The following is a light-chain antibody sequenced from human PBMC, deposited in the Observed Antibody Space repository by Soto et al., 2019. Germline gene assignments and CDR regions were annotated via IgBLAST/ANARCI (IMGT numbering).Light chain of an antibody. Sequence: QSVLTQPPSASGTPGQRVTISCSGSSPNIGGNAVNWYQQLPGTAPKVLIYTNTQRPSGVPDRFSGSKSGTSASLAISGLQSEDEADYYCASWDDSLNGPVFGTGTKVTVL. CDR1: SPNIGGNA. V-gene: IGLV1-44*01. CDR3: ASWDDSLNGPV. CDR2: TNT. J-gene: IGLJ1*01.